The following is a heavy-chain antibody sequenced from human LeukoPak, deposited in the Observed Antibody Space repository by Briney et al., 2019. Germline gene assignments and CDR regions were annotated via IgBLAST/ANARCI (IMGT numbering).Heavy chain of an antibody. CDR3: ARGSIAAAGTIDY. D-gene: IGHD6-13*01. CDR2: IWYDGSNK. V-gene: IGHV3-33*01. CDR1: GFTFSSYG. J-gene: IGHJ4*02. Sequence: GGSLRLSCAASGFTFSSYGMHWVRQAPGKGLEWVAVIWYDGSNKYYADSVKGRFTISRDNSKNTLYLQMNSLRAEDTALYHCARGSIAAAGTIDYWGQGTLVTVSS.